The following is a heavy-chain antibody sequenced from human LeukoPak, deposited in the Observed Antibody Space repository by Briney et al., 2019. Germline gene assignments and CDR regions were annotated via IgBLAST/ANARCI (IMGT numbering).Heavy chain of an antibody. CDR1: GFTFSSYG. Sequence: GRSLRLSCAASGFTFSSYGMHWVRQAPGKGLEWVAVISYDGSNKYYADSVKGRFTISRDNSKNTLYLQMNSLRAEDTAVYYCAKMRLWFGDLGWFDPWGQGTLVTVSS. CDR3: AKMRLWFGDLGWFDP. CDR2: ISYDGSNK. D-gene: IGHD3-10*01. V-gene: IGHV3-30*18. J-gene: IGHJ5*02.